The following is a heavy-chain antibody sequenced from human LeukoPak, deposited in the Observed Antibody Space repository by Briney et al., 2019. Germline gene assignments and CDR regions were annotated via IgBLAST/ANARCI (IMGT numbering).Heavy chain of an antibody. V-gene: IGHV3-23*01. CDR1: GFTFSSYG. J-gene: IGHJ3*02. CDR2: ISGSGGST. CDR3: AKSSAGNDAFDI. Sequence: PGGSLRLSCAASGFTFSSYGMSWVRQAPGKGLEWVSAISGSGGSTYCADSVKGRFTISRDNSKNTLYLQMNSLRAEDTAVYYCAKSSAGNDAFDIWGQGTMVTVSS.